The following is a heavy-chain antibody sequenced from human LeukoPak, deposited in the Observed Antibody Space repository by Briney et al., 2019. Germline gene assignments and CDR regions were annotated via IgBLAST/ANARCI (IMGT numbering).Heavy chain of an antibody. CDR3: ARDDYSSSWHDASDI. CDR2: IYTSGST. V-gene: IGHV4-61*02. Sequence: PSETLSLTCTVSGGSISSGSYYWSWIRQPAGKGLEWIGRIYTSGSTNYNPSLKSRVTISVDTSKNQFSLKLSSATAADTAVYYCARDDYSSSWHDASDICGQGTMVTVSS. CDR1: GGSISSGSYY. D-gene: IGHD6-13*01. J-gene: IGHJ3*02.